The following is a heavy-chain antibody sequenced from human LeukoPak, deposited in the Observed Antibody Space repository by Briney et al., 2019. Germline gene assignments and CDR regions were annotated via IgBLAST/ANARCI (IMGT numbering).Heavy chain of an antibody. D-gene: IGHD3-10*01. CDR1: GYTFTSYD. J-gene: IGHJ6*02. Sequence: ASVKVSCKASGYTFTSYDINWVRQATGQGLEWMGWMNPNSGNTGYAQKFQGRVTMTRDTSTSTVYMELSSLRSEDTAVYYCARMVRGVITNYYYYGMDVWGQGTTVTVSS. V-gene: IGHV1-8*01. CDR3: ARMVRGVITNYYYYGMDV. CDR2: MNPNSGNT.